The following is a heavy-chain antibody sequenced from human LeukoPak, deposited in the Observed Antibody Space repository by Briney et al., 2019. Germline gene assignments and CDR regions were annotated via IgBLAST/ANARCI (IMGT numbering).Heavy chain of an antibody. Sequence: PGGSLRLSCAASGFTFSSYAMHWVRQAPGKGLEYVSAISSNGGSTYYANSVKGRFTISRDNSKNTLYLQMGSLRAEDMAVYYCARGDIVVVPAALYYYYYGMDVWGQGTTVTASS. J-gene: IGHJ6*02. CDR2: ISSNGGST. CDR3: ARGDIVVVPAALYYYYYGMDV. CDR1: GFTFSSYA. D-gene: IGHD2-2*01. V-gene: IGHV3-64*01.